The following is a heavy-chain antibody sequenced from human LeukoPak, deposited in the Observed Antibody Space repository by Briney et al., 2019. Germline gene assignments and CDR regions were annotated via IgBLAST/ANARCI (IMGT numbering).Heavy chain of an antibody. Sequence: SETLSLTCTVSGDSISNNSYFWGWIRQPPGKGLEWIGSIHYSGSTYYNPSLKSRVTISVDTSKNQFSLKMSSVTAADTAVYYCARDSRAAADFDYWGQGTLVTVSS. D-gene: IGHD6-13*01. CDR1: GDSISNNSYF. CDR2: IHYSGST. V-gene: IGHV4-39*07. J-gene: IGHJ4*02. CDR3: ARDSRAAADFDY.